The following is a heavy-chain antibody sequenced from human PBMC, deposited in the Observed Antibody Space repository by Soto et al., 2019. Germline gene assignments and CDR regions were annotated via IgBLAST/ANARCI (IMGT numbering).Heavy chain of an antibody. Sequence: GGSLRLSCVVSGSTIDDYAMHWVRQVPGKGLEWVSGIFWVGGGTGYADSVKGRFTISRDRAKNSLSLQMNSLRIADTAVYYAGTDLSPGGIESWGQGTLVTVSS. V-gene: IGHV3-9*01. CDR1: GSTIDDYA. CDR2: IFWVGGGT. J-gene: IGHJ4*02. D-gene: IGHD3-16*01. CDR3: GTDLSPGGIES.